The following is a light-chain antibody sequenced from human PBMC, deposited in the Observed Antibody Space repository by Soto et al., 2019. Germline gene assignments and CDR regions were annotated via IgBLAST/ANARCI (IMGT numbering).Light chain of an antibody. CDR3: AAWDDSLSVRYV. V-gene: IGLV1-47*02. Sequence: QSVLTQPPSASGTPGQRVTISCSGSSSNIGSNFVYWYQQRPGTAPRLLIYNNDQRPSGVPDRFSGSKSGTSASLAISGLRSEDEADYYCAAWDDSLSVRYVFRTGTKVTVL. CDR1: SSNIGSNF. CDR2: NND. J-gene: IGLJ1*01.